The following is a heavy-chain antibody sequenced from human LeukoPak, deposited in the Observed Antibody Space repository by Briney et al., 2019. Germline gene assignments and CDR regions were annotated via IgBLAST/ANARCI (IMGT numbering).Heavy chain of an antibody. CDR2: IRYDGSNK. D-gene: IGHD1-7*01. Sequence: PGGSLRLSCAASGFTFSSYGMHWVRQAPGKGLEWVAFIRYDGSNKYYADSVKGRFTISRDNSKNTLYLEMNSLRAEDTAVYYCAKVQSGTTYYYYMDVWGKGTTVTVSS. CDR3: AKVQSGTTYYYYMDV. J-gene: IGHJ6*03. CDR1: GFTFSSYG. V-gene: IGHV3-30*02.